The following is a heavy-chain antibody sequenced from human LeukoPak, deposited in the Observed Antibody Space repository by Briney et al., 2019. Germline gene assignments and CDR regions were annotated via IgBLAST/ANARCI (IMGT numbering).Heavy chain of an antibody. J-gene: IGHJ4*02. V-gene: IGHV3-23*01. CDR3: AKDRSVSRYYYDSSGLGEFDY. Sequence: GGSLRLSCAASGFTFSSYAMTWVRQAPGKGLEWVSAISGSGGSTYYADSVKGRFTISRDNSKNTLYLQMNSLRAEDTALYYCAKDRSVSRYYYDSSGLGEFDYWGQGTLVTVSS. CDR2: ISGSGGST. D-gene: IGHD3-22*01. CDR1: GFTFSSYA.